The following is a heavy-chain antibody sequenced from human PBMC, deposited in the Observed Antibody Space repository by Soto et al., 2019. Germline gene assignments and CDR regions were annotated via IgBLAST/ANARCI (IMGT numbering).Heavy chain of an antibody. J-gene: IGHJ6*02. CDR2: ISYDGSNN. CDR1: GFTFSTYA. D-gene: IGHD1-20*01. CDR3: ARFRVTGTIYYYGMDV. Sequence: WGTLSLSCAASGFTFSTYAMHLVRQAPGKGLEWVAVISYDGSNNYYADSVKGRFTISRDNSKNTLYLQMNSLRAEDTAVYYCARFRVTGTIYYYGMDVWGQGTTVTVSS. V-gene: IGHV3-30-3*01.